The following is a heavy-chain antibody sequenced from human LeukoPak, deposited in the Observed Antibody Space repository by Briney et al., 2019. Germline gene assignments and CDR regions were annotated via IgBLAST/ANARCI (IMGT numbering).Heavy chain of an antibody. Sequence: GESLKISCKGSGYSFTSYWIGWVRQMPGKGLEWMGMIYPGDSDTRYSPSFQGQVTISADKSISTAYLQWSSLKASDTAMYYCARRGFDTYYNDNSGYYLDYWGQGTLVTVSS. CDR2: IYPGDSDT. CDR1: GYSFTSYW. D-gene: IGHD3-22*01. V-gene: IGHV5-51*01. CDR3: ARRGFDTYYNDNSGYYLDY. J-gene: IGHJ4*02.